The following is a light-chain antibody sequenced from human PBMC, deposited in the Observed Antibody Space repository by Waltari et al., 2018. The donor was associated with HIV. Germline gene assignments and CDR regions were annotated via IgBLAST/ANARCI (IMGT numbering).Light chain of an antibody. CDR1: SSDVGGYNY. J-gene: IGLJ1*01. V-gene: IGLV2-14*03. Sequence: QSAMTQPASVSGSPGQSITISCTGTSSDVGGYNYVSWYQQHPGKAPKLMIYAVSNRPPEVSNLCSGSKSGNTPSLTISGLQAEDEADYYCSSYTSSRSYFFVTGTRVTV. CDR3: SSYTSSRSYF. CDR2: AVS.